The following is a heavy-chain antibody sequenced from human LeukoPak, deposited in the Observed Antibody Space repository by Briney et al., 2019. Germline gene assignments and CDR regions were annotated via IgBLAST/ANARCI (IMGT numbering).Heavy chain of an antibody. V-gene: IGHV1-69*04. J-gene: IGHJ4*02. D-gene: IGHD5-24*01. CDR2: IIPILGRA. CDR1: GCTFSSYA. Sequence: ASVKVSCKASGCTFSSYAISWVRQAPGQGLEWMGRIIPILGRANYAQKFQGRVTITADKSTSTAYMELSSLRSEDTAVYYCARDGRWLPLTSPYYFDYWGQGPLVTVSS. CDR3: ARDGRWLPLTSPYYFDY.